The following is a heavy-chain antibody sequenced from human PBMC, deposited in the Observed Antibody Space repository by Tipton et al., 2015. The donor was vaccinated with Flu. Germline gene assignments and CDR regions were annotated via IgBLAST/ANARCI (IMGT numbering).Heavy chain of an antibody. J-gene: IGHJ4*02. V-gene: IGHV4-4*07. CDR1: GGSISSYY. Sequence: TLSLTCTVSGGSISSYYWSWIRQPAGKGLEWIGRIYTSGSTNYNPSLKSRVTMSVDTSQNVLSLQLSSVIAADTAVYYCARHRRSTLAHWGQGVLVTVSS. CDR2: IYTSGST. CDR3: ARHRRSTLAH.